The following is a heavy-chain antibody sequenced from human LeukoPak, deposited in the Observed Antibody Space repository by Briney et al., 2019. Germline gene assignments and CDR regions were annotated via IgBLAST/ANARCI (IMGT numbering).Heavy chain of an antibody. Sequence: KPSETLSLTCIVSGRSISRYYWNWIRHPPEKGLEWVGYTFYSGSTNYNPSLKSRVTISIDTSKNQLCLKLNSVTAADTAVYYCARTEITAPRGPRGFDIWGQGTMVSVSS. V-gene: IGHV4-59*12. CDR2: TFYSGST. J-gene: IGHJ3*02. CDR1: GRSISRYY. D-gene: IGHD3-10*01. CDR3: ARTEITAPRGPRGFDI.